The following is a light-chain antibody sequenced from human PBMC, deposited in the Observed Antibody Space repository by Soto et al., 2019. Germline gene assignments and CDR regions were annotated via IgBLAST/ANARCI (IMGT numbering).Light chain of an antibody. CDR3: CSYAGNSYV. CDR1: SSDLGAYNS. J-gene: IGLJ1*01. CDR2: DVN. Sequence: QSVRTQPRSVSGSPGQSVTISCTGTSSDLGAYNSVSWHQQHPGRAPELMIYDVNKRPSGVPDRFSGSKSGNTASLTISGLQAEDEADYYCCSYAGNSYVFGTGTKVTVL. V-gene: IGLV2-11*01.